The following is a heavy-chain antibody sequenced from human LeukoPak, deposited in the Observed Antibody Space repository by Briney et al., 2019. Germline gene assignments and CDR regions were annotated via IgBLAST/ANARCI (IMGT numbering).Heavy chain of an antibody. D-gene: IGHD1-26*01. Sequence: SETLSLTCTVSGYSISSGYYWGWIRQPPGKGLEWIGSIYDSGSTYYNPSLKSRVTISVDTSKNQFSLKLSSVTAADTAVYYCARDRSVGATQFLLDYWGQGTLVTVSS. J-gene: IGHJ4*02. CDR2: IYDSGST. V-gene: IGHV4-38-2*02. CDR3: ARDRSVGATQFLLDY. CDR1: GYSISSGYY.